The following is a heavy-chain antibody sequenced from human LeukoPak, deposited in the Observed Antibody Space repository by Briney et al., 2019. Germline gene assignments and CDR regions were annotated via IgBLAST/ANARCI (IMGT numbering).Heavy chain of an antibody. V-gene: IGHV1-2*06. Sequence: GASVKVSCKASGYTFTGYYMHWVRQAPGQGPEWMGRINSNSGGTEYEQNFQGRVTMTRDTSINTAYMALSGLTFDDTAVYYCARDLSSTSNWEFDYWGQGTVVTVSS. CDR3: ARDLSSTSNWEFDY. J-gene: IGHJ4*02. CDR1: GYTFTGYY. CDR2: INSNSGGT. D-gene: IGHD7-27*01.